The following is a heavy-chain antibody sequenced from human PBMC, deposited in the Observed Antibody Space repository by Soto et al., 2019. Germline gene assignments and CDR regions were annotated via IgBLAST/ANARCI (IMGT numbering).Heavy chain of an antibody. CDR3: SRDHDYGDNSFEVYYGMDV. V-gene: IGHV3-66*01. CDR2: IYSGGST. Sequence: GGSLRLSCAASGFTVSSNYMSWVRQAPGKGLEWVSVIYSGGSTYYADSVKGRFTISRDNSKNTLYLQMNSLRAEDTAVYFCSRDHDYGDNSFEVYYGMDVWGQGTTVTVSS. J-gene: IGHJ6*02. CDR1: GFTVSSNY. D-gene: IGHD4-17*01.